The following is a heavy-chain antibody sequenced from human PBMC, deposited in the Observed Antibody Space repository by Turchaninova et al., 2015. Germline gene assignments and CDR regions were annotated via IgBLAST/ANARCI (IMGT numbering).Heavy chain of an antibody. CDR3: AKMKLDYYYGMDV. CDR2: INHSGGT. CDR1: CGSLSGYF. V-gene: IGHV4-34*01. J-gene: IGHJ6*02. D-gene: IGHD6-13*01. Sequence: QVQLQQWGAGLLKPSEALSLARDVYCGSLSGYFRTWIRQPPGKGLEWIGEINHSGGTNYNPSLKRRVTISVDTSKNQFSLRLSSVTAADTAVYYCAKMKLDYYYGMDVWGQGTTVTVSS.